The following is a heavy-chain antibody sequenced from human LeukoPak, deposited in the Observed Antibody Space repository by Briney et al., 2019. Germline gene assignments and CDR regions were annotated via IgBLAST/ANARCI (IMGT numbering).Heavy chain of an antibody. CDR2: ISYDGSNK. V-gene: IGHV3-30-3*01. CDR3: AKEKYSSGLGVFDY. Sequence: GGSLRLSCAASGFTFSSYAMHWVRQAPGKGLEWVAVISYDGSNKYYADSVKGRFTISRDNSKNTLYLQMNSLRAEDTALYYCAKEKYSSGLGVFDYWGQGTLVTVSS. J-gene: IGHJ4*02. CDR1: GFTFSSYA. D-gene: IGHD6-19*01.